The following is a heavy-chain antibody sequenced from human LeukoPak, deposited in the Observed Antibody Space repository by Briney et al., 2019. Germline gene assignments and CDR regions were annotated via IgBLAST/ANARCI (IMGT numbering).Heavy chain of an antibody. D-gene: IGHD3-22*01. CDR3: ARLKFYDSTGYSPGYYMDV. Sequence: PSETLSLTCSVSGGAIIIYYWSWIRQPAGKGPEWIGRIYPTGNTDYNPSLKTRVTMSTDLSKKQFSLRLRSVTAADTAVYYCARLKFYDSTGYSPGYYMDVWGKGTAVTVSS. CDR1: GGAIIIYY. CDR2: IYPTGNT. J-gene: IGHJ6*03. V-gene: IGHV4-4*07.